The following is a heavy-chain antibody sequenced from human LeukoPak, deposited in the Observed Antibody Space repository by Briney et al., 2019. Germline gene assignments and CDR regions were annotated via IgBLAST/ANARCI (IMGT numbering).Heavy chain of an antibody. CDR1: GFTFSSYA. D-gene: IGHD1-26*01. V-gene: IGHV3-23*01. CDR2: ISGSGSST. J-gene: IGHJ6*03. CDR3: AKGGRIVGATGYYYMDV. Sequence: PGGSLRLSCAASGFTFSSYAMSWVRQAPGKGLEWVSAISGSGSSTYYADSVKGRFTISRDNSRNTLYLQMNSLRAEDTAVYYCAKGGRIVGATGYYYMDVWGKGTRSPSP.